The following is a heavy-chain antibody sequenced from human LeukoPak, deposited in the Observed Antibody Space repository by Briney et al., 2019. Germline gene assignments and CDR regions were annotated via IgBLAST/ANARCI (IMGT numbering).Heavy chain of an antibody. Sequence: VIWYDGSNKYYADSVKGRFTISRDNSKNTLYLQMNSLRAEDTAVYYCARDSAGAAGRFDYWGQGTLVTVSS. CDR2: IWYDGSNK. V-gene: IGHV3-33*01. J-gene: IGHJ4*02. D-gene: IGHD6-13*01. CDR3: ARDSAGAAGRFDY.